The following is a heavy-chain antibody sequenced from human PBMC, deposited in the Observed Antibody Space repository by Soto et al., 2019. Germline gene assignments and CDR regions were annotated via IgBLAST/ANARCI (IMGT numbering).Heavy chain of an antibody. Sequence: SETLALSFAVSGGPISSGGYSWSCIRQPPWKGLEWIGYIYHSGSTYYNPSLKIRVTISVDRSKNQFSLKLSSVTAADTDVYYCDRVTYDILTGYYMFDYCGQGTLVTVSS. D-gene: IGHD3-9*01. J-gene: IGHJ4*02. CDR3: DRVTYDILTGYYMFDY. CDR2: IYHSGST. V-gene: IGHV4-30-2*01. CDR1: GGPISSGGYS.